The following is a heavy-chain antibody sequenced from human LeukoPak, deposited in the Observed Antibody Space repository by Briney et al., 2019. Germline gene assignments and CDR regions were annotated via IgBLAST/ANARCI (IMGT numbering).Heavy chain of an antibody. J-gene: IGHJ6*03. V-gene: IGHV1-8*03. D-gene: IGHD4-11*01. CDR3: ARARSYSNYVGYYYYYMDV. Sequence: ASVKVSCKASGYTFTSYDINSVRQATGQGLEWMGWMNPYSGNTGYAQKVHGRVTITRNTSVSTAYVELSSLRSEDTAVYYCARARSYSNYVGYYYYYMDVWGKGTTVTVSS. CDR1: GYTFTSYD. CDR2: MNPYSGNT.